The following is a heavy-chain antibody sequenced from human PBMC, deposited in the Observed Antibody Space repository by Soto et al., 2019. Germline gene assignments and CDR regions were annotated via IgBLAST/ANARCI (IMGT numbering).Heavy chain of an antibody. CDR2: ISSSGSTI. Sequence: GSLRLSCAASGFTFSDYYMSWIRQAPGKGLEWVSYISSSGSTIYYADSVKGRFTISRDNAKNSLYLQMTSLRAEDTAVYYCARYEAEAVSPLDYWGQGTLVTVSS. CDR3: ARYEAEAVSPLDY. J-gene: IGHJ4*02. CDR1: GFTFSDYY. V-gene: IGHV3-11*01. D-gene: IGHD3-16*01.